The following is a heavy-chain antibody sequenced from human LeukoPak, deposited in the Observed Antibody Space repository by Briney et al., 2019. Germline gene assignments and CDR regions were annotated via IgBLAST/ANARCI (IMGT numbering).Heavy chain of an antibody. Sequence: RPSETLSLTCAVYGGSFSGYYWSWIRQPPGKGLEWIGEINYSGSTNYNPSLKSRVTISVDTSKNQFSLKLSSVTAADTAVYYCARGYCSSTSCYLGHDYWGQGTLVTVSS. CDR3: ARGYCSSTSCYLGHDY. V-gene: IGHV4-34*01. CDR1: GGSFSGYY. D-gene: IGHD2-2*01. J-gene: IGHJ4*02. CDR2: INYSGST.